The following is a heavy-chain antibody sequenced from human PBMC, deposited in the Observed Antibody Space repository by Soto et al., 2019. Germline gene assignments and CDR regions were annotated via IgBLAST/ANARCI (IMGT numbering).Heavy chain of an antibody. CDR3: ARGWRFGP. CDR2: ITHSGTG. D-gene: IGHD1-1*01. Sequence: SETLSLTCGVYGGSFSGYQWNWIRQSPGQGLEWIGEITHSGTGKYNPSIESRINLSVDTSKKQFSLKMFSVTAADTAIYYCARGWRFGPWGQGTQVTVSS. CDR1: GGSFSGYQ. V-gene: IGHV4-34*01. J-gene: IGHJ5*02.